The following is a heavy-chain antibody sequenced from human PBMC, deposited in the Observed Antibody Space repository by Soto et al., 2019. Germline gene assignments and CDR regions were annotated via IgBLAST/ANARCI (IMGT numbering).Heavy chain of an antibody. CDR2: ISGSGGST. V-gene: IGHV3-23*01. J-gene: IGHJ4*02. CDR1: GFTFSSYA. Sequence: GGSLRLSCAASGFTFSSYAMSWVRQAPGKGLEWVSAISGSGGSTYYADSVKGRFTISRDNSKKTLYLQMNSLRAEDTAVYYCAKVPPAEYYDFWSGYFFDYWGQGTLVTAPQ. D-gene: IGHD3-3*01. CDR3: AKVPPAEYYDFWSGYFFDY.